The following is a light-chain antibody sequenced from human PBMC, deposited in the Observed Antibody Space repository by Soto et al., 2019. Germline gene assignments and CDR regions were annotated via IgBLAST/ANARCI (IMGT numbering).Light chain of an antibody. V-gene: IGKV3-11*01. Sequence: EIVLTQSPATQSLSPGERATLSRRASQSVSSYLAWYQQKPGQAPRLLIYDASNRATGIPARFSGSGSGTDFTLTISSLEPEDFAVYYCQQRSNWPPNTFGQGTRLEIK. CDR2: DAS. CDR3: QQRSNWPPNT. CDR1: QSVSSY. J-gene: IGKJ5*01.